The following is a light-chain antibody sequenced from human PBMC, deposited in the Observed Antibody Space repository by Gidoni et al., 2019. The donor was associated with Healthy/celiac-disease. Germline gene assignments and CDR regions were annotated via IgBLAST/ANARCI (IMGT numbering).Light chain of an antibody. CDR1: SSDVGSYNL. CDR2: DGS. CDR3: CSYAGSSTVV. V-gene: IGLV2-23*01. Sequence: QSALTQPASVSGSPGQSITISCTGTSSDVGSYNLVSRYQQHPGNAPKLMIYDGSNRPSGVSTRFSGAKSGNTASLTISGLQAEDEADYYCCSYAGSSTVVFGGGTKLTVL. J-gene: IGLJ2*01.